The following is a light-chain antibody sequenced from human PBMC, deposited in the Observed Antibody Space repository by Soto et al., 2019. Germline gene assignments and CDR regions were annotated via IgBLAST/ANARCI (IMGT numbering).Light chain of an antibody. CDR2: EVS. Sequence: QSALTQPASVSGSPGQSITISCTGTSSDVGAYNFVSWYQQFPGKAPKLMIYEVSNRPSGVSDRFSGSKSGNTASLIISGLRPEGEADYYCSSQTASATVLFGGGTKLTVL. CDR3: SSQTASATVL. V-gene: IGLV2-14*01. CDR1: SSDVGAYNF. J-gene: IGLJ2*01.